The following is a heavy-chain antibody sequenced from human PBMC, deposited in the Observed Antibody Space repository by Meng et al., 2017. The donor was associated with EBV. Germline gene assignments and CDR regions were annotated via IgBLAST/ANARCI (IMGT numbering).Heavy chain of an antibody. CDR2: PTPLSGAP. V-gene: IGHV1-69*01. CDR1: GAPSISGA. J-gene: IGHJ4*02. Sequence: SWSDGTRPGISGQYACHHSGAPSISGASNWWLPAPGQGLYLLGGPTPLSGAPHYAQTFKDRVTITADEYTRTHYMELRSLRSDSTAMYYCVSESGRGFTPDFWGQGTLVTVSS. CDR3: VSESGRGFTPDF. D-gene: IGHD2-15*01.